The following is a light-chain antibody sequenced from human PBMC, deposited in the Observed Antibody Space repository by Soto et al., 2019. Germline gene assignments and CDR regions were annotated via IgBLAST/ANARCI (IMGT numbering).Light chain of an antibody. CDR2: XXS. Sequence: DIVMTQSPDSLAVSLGETATINCKSSQSVFHSTNRMNYLAWYRHKKRXXXXXLXXXXSSRDSGVPDRLSGSGSGTDFLLKISRVEAEDVGVYYCMQGTHWPITFGQGTRLEIK. CDR1: QSVFHSTNRMNY. J-gene: IGKJ5*01. V-gene: IGKV4-1*01. CDR3: MQGTHWPIT.